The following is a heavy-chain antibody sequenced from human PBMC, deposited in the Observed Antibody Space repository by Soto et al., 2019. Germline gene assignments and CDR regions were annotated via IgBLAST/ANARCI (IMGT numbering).Heavy chain of an antibody. J-gene: IGHJ4*02. Sequence: ASVKVSCKASGYTFTSYGISWVRQAPGQGLEWMGWISAYNGNTNYAQKLQGRVTMTTDTSTSTAYMELRSLRSDDTAVYYCARDRRCSGGSCYSDDFDYRGQGTLVTVSS. V-gene: IGHV1-18*01. D-gene: IGHD2-15*01. CDR2: ISAYNGNT. CDR1: GYTFTSYG. CDR3: ARDRRCSGGSCYSDDFDY.